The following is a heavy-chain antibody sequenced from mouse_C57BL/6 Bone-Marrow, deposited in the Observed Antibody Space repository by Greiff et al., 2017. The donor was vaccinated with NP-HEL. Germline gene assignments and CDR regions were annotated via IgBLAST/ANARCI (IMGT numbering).Heavy chain of an antibody. Sequence: VQLQQSVAELVRPGASVKLSCTASGFNIKNTYMHWVKQRPEPGLEWIGRIDPANGNTTYAPKFQGKATITADTSSNTSYLQLSSLTSEDTAIYYWASPITTVVGGYCDYWGQGTTLTVSS. CDR2: IDPANGNT. D-gene: IGHD1-1*01. CDR3: ASPITTVVGGYCDY. CDR1: GFNIKNTY. J-gene: IGHJ2*01. V-gene: IGHV14-3*01.